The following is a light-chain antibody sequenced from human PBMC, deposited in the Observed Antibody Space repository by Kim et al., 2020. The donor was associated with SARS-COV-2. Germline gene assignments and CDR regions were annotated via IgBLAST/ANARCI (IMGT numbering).Light chain of an antibody. J-gene: IGKJ1*01. CDR1: QSVSSN. Sequence: VSPGERATLSCRAGQSVSSNLAWYQQKPGQAPRLLIYGASTRATGIPARFSGSGSGTEFTLTISSLQSEDFAVYYCQQYNNWPLAFGQGTKVDIK. CDR2: GAS. V-gene: IGKV3-15*01. CDR3: QQYNNWPLA.